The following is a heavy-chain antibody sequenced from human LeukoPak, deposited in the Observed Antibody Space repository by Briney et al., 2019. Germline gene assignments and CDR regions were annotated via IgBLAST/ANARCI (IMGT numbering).Heavy chain of an antibody. Sequence: GGSLRLSCAASGFTFSSYAMSWVRQAPGKGLEWVSAISGSGGSTYYADSVKGRFTISRDNSKNTLYLQMNSLRAEDTAVYYCAKSLRGDGLTTVFDYWGQGTLVTVSS. J-gene: IGHJ4*02. CDR1: GFTFSSYA. CDR2: ISGSGGST. CDR3: AKSLRGDGLTTVFDY. D-gene: IGHD4-11*01. V-gene: IGHV3-23*01.